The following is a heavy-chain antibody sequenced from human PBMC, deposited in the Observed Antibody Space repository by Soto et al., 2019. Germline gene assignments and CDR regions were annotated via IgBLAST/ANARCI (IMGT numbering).Heavy chain of an antibody. CDR3: TRKGNAGLISPMYDY. D-gene: IGHD3-10*01. Sequence: GGSLRLSCAASGFTFRSYSMNWVRQAPGKGLEWVSFISSDSTIIYYTDSVKGRFTISRDNAKNSLYLQMNSLRAEDTAVYYCTRKGNAGLISPMYDYWGQGTLVTVSS. J-gene: IGHJ4*02. CDR1: GFTFRSYS. CDR2: ISSDSTII. V-gene: IGHV3-48*01.